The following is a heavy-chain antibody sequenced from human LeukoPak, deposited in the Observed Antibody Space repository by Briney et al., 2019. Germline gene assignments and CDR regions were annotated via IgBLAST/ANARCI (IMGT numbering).Heavy chain of an antibody. CDR1: GFTFSSYA. V-gene: IGHV3-30*02. CDR2: IRYDGSNK. D-gene: IGHD6-19*01. Sequence: GGSLRLSCAASGFTFSSYAMSWVRQAPGKGLEWVAFIRYDGSNKYYADSVKGRFTISRDNSKNTLYLQMNSLRAEDTAVYYCARDGAVAGIRNAFDIWGQGTMVTVSS. J-gene: IGHJ3*02. CDR3: ARDGAVAGIRNAFDI.